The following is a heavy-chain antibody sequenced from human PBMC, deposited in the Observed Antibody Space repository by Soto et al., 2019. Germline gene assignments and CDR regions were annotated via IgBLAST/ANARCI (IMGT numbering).Heavy chain of an antibody. D-gene: IGHD1-1*01. V-gene: IGHV4-38-2*02. Sequence: SETLSLTCIVSGNSISSDYYWGWIRQPPGKGLEWIGSIYHSGSTYYNPSLKSRVTISVDTSKNRFSLKMSSVTAADTAVYYCARLRQLGELDYWGQGTLVTV. CDR2: IYHSGST. CDR1: GNSISSDYY. CDR3: ARLRQLGELDY. J-gene: IGHJ4*02.